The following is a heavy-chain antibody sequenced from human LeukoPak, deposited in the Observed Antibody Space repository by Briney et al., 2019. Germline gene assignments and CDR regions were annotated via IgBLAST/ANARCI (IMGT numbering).Heavy chain of an antibody. CDR1: GGSISSYY. CDR2: IYTSGST. J-gene: IGHJ6*03. D-gene: IGHD6-13*01. Sequence: SETLSLTCTVSGGSISSYYWSWIRQPAGKGLEWIGRIYTSGSTNYNPSLKSRVTMSVDTSKNQFSLKLSSVTAADTAVYYCARDQSWGYYYFMDVWGKGTTVTVSS. V-gene: IGHV4-4*07. CDR3: ARDQSWGYYYFMDV.